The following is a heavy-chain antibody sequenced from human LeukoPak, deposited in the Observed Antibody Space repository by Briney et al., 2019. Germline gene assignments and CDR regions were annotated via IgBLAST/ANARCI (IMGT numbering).Heavy chain of an antibody. Sequence: GGSLRLSCAASGFTFSSYAMSWVRQAPGKGLEWVSAISGSGGSTYYADSVKGRFTISRDNSKNTLYLQMNSLRAEDTAVYYCAKDVYSSGWYIRGGNWGQGTLVTVSS. CDR1: GFTFSSYA. CDR3: AKDVYSSGWYIRGGN. D-gene: IGHD6-19*01. J-gene: IGHJ4*02. CDR2: ISGSGGST. V-gene: IGHV3-23*01.